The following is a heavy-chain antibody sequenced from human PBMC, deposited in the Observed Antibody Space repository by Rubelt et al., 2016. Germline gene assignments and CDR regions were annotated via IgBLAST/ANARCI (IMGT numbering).Heavy chain of an antibody. CDR2: IYYSGST. CDR1: GSISSGGYS. J-gene: IGHJ6*02. Sequence: GSISSGGYSWSWIRQPPGKGLEWIGYIYYSGSTYYNPSLKSRATISVDTSKNQFSLKLSSVTAADTAVYYCARRLGRGYGMDVWGQGTTDTVSS. D-gene: IGHD4-11*01. V-gene: IGHV4-30-4*07. CDR3: ARRLGRGYGMDV.